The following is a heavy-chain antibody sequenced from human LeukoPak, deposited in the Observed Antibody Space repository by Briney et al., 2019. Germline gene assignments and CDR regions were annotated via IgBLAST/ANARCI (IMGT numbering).Heavy chain of an antibody. CDR1: GFTFSSYA. Sequence: GRSLRLSCAASGFTFSSYAMHWVRQAPGKGLEWVAVISYDGSNKYYADSVKGRFTISRDNSKNTLYLQMNSLRAEDTAVYYCAGIDTVTTVGYWGQGTLVTVSS. D-gene: IGHD4-17*01. CDR3: AGIDTVTTVGY. J-gene: IGHJ4*02. CDR2: ISYDGSNK. V-gene: IGHV3-30-3*01.